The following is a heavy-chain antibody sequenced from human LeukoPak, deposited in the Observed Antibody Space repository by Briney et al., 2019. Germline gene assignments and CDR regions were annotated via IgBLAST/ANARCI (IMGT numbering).Heavy chain of an antibody. CDR1: GFTFSSYW. CDR2: IKQDESEK. CDR3: ARDPTIFGVVIVPDY. V-gene: IGHV3-7*01. D-gene: IGHD3-3*01. J-gene: IGHJ4*02. Sequence: GGSLRLSCAASGFTFSSYWMSWVRQAPGKGLEWVANIKQDESEKYYVDSVKGRFTISRDNAKNSLYLQMNSLRAEDTAVYYCARDPTIFGVVIVPDYWGQGTLVTVSS.